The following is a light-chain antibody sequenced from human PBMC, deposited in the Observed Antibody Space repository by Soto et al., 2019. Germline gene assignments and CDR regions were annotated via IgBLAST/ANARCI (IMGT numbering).Light chain of an antibody. CDR1: QGISNY. CDR2: LAS. J-gene: IGKJ3*01. Sequence: QMTQSPSSLSASVGDRVTITCRASQGISNYLAWYQQKPGQVPKLLIYLASTLQSGVPSRFSGSGSGPDFTLTISSLQPEDVGTYYCQQYNSAPYTFGPGTTVHIK. V-gene: IGKV1-27*01. CDR3: QQYNSAPYT.